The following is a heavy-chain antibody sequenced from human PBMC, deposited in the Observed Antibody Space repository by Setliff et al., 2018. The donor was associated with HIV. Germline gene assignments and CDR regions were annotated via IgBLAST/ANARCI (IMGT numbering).Heavy chain of an antibody. CDR2: ISAYNGNV. Sequence: ASVKVSCKASNYTFSTYAITWVRRAPGQGLEWMGWISAYNGNVKFGRRFQGRVIMTTETPTMTAYMELKSLRSDDTAMYYCARGISPPDALDLWGQGTMVTVSS. CDR1: NYTFSTYA. V-gene: IGHV1-18*01. CDR3: ARGISPPDALDL. J-gene: IGHJ3*01.